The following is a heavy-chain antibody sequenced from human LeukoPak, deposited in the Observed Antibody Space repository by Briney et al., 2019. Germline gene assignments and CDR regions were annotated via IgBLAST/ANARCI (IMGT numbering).Heavy chain of an antibody. CDR2: ISSSSSTI. V-gene: IGHV3-48*01. Sequence: TGGSLRLSCAASGFTFSSYSMNWVRQAPGKGLEWVSYISSSSSTIYYADSVKGRFTISRDNAKNSLYLQMNSLRAEDTAVYYCARDRLWFGELLTRFDYWGQGTLVTVSS. CDR3: ARDRLWFGELLTRFDY. J-gene: IGHJ4*02. D-gene: IGHD3-10*01. CDR1: GFTFSSYS.